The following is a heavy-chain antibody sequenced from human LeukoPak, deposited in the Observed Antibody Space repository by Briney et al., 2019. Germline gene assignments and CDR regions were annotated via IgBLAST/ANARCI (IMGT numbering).Heavy chain of an antibody. D-gene: IGHD6-19*01. J-gene: IGHJ4*02. Sequence: GGSLRLSCATSGFTFTNAYMSWVRQAPGKGLEWVGRIKSKTDGGTTDYAAPVKGRFTISRDDSKNTLYLQMNSLKTEDTAVYYCTTDRPRIAVAGYSAIDYWGQGTLVTVSS. CDR2: IKSKTDGGTT. CDR1: GFTFTNAY. V-gene: IGHV3-15*01. CDR3: TTDRPRIAVAGYSAIDY.